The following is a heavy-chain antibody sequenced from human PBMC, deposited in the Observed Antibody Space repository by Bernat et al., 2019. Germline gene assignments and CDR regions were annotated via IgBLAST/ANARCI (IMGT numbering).Heavy chain of an antibody. D-gene: IGHD2-15*01. V-gene: IGHV3-30*01. Sequence: QVQLVESGGGVVQPGRSLRLSCAASGFTFSSYAMHWVRQAPGKGLEWVAVISYDGSNKYYADSVKGRFTISRDNSKNTLYLQMNSLRAEDTAVYYCANGDVVVGAAHFDYWGQGTLVTVSS. CDR1: GFTFSSYA. CDR2: ISYDGSNK. CDR3: ANGDVVVGAAHFDY. J-gene: IGHJ4*02.